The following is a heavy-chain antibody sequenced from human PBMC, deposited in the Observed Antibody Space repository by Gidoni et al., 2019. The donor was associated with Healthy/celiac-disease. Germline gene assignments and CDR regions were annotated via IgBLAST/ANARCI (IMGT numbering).Heavy chain of an antibody. Sequence: EVQLVESGGGLVQPGGSLRLSCPDSGFTFSSYDMHWVRQATGKGLEWVTAIGTAGDTYYPGSVKGRCTISRENAKNSLYLQMNSLRAGDTAVYYCARGYYDSSGYSDWGQGTLVTVSS. V-gene: IGHV3-13*01. CDR3: ARGYYDSSGYSD. D-gene: IGHD3-22*01. CDR2: IGTAGDT. J-gene: IGHJ4*02. CDR1: GFTFSSYD.